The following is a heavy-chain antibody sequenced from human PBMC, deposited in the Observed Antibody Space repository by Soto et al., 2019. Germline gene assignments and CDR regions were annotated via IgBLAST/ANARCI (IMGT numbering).Heavy chain of an antibody. V-gene: IGHV3-23*01. D-gene: IGHD4-17*01. CDR2: ITGSGGST. J-gene: IGHJ4*02. CDR3: AKDRYGDYGGIDY. Sequence: TGGSLRLSCAASGFTFSTYAMIWVRQAPGKGLEWVSVITGSGGSTYYADSVKGRFTISRDTSKNTLFLQMNSLRAEDTAVYYCAKDRYGDYGGIDYWGQGP. CDR1: GFTFSTYA.